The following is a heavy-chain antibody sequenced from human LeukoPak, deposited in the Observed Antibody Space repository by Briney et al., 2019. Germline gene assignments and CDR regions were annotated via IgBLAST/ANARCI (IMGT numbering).Heavy chain of an antibody. J-gene: IGHJ6*03. CDR3: ARTPVGLVVVPAANYYYYYIDV. D-gene: IGHD2-2*01. Sequence: SETLSLTCTVSGGSISSGSYYWTWIRQPPGKGLEWIGFIYHTETTYYNPSLKSRVTISLDTSKNQFSLKLNSVTAADTAVYYCARTPVGLVVVPAANYYYYYIDVWGIGTTVTVSS. CDR1: GGSISSGSYY. CDR2: IYHTETT. V-gene: IGHV4-30-2*01.